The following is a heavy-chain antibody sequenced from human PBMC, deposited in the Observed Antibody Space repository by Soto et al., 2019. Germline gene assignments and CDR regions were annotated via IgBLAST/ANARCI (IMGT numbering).Heavy chain of an antibody. V-gene: IGHV4-39*01. J-gene: IGHJ4*02. D-gene: IGHD2-21*01. CDR1: GGSVSDNTYY. CDR2: ILYTGTT. Sequence: SETLALTCSVSGGSVSDNTYYWGWMRQPPGKGLEWVGGILYTGTTYYNPSLKDRLSISVNTSQNSFSPNLTSVTAADTAVHFCARPVVVAQVANVWGQGALVTVSS. CDR3: ARPVVVAQVANV.